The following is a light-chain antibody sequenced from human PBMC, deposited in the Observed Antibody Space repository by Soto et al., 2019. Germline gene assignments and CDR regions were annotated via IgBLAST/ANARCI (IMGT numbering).Light chain of an antibody. Sequence: DIQMTQSPSSLSASVGDRVTITCRASQSISNYLNWYQQKPGNAPKLLIYAASSLQSEVPSRFSGSGSGTDFPLTISSLQPEDFATYFCQQSYSTWWTFGQGTKVEIK. CDR2: AAS. CDR1: QSISNY. CDR3: QQSYSTWWT. J-gene: IGKJ1*01. V-gene: IGKV1-39*01.